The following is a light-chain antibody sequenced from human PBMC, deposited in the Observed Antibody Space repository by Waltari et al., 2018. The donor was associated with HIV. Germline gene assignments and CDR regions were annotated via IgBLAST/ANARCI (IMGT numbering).Light chain of an antibody. CDR2: SNN. V-gene: IGLV1-44*01. J-gene: IGLJ2*01. CDR3: AAWDDSLNEV. CDR1: SSNIGSNT. Sequence: QSVLTQPPSASGTPGQRVTISCSGSSSNIGSNTVNWYQQLPGTAPKLLIYSNNKRPSGVQCRFCGSKSGTSASLAISGLQSEDEADYYWAAWDDSLNEVFGGGTKLTVL.